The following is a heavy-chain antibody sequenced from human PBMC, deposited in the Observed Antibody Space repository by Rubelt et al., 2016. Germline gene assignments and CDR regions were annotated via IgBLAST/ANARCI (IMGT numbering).Heavy chain of an antibody. CDR3: ARGRRGSSSWLGRDYYGMDV. CDR1: GGSFSGYY. D-gene: IGHD6-13*01. CDR2: INHSGST. J-gene: IGHJ6*02. V-gene: IGHV4-34*01. Sequence: QVQLQQWGAGLLKPSETLSLTCAVYGGSFSGYYWSWIRQPPGKGLEWIGEINHSGSTNYNPSLKSRVTMSEDQSKTQLSLRRSSVTAADTAVYYCARGRRGSSSWLGRDYYGMDVWGQGTTVTVSS.